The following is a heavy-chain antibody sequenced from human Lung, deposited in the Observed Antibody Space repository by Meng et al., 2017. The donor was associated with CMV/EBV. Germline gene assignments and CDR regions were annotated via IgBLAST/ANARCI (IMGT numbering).Heavy chain of an antibody. CDR1: GFTFRDYY. D-gene: IGHD1-26*01. J-gene: IGHJ4*02. CDR3: ARDSGLLPDY. Sequence: QLQLVEAGEGLVQPGGSLRLSCAASGFTFRDYYMSWVRQAPGKGLEWVSYISSTSNFINYADSVRGRFTISRDNARSSVYLQMNSLRAEDTAVYYCARDSGLLPDYWGQGILVTVSS. CDR2: ISSTSNFI. V-gene: IGHV3-11*05.